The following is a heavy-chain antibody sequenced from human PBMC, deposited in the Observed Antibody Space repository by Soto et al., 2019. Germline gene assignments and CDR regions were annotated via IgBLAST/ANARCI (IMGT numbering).Heavy chain of an antibody. CDR3: ARVVRHFCRLGHQWFDP. J-gene: IGHJ5*02. CDR2: INPGSGNT. D-gene: IGHD3-3*02. CDR1: PYTLTIYY. Sequence: ASVKVCCKAPPYTLTIYYIHWVRQAPGQGLEWIGWINPGSGNTKYSPKFQVRVTITRDTSPTTVYQELSSLISKETAMYYCARVVRHFCRLGHQWFDPWAQGTLVTVYS. V-gene: IGHV1-3*01.